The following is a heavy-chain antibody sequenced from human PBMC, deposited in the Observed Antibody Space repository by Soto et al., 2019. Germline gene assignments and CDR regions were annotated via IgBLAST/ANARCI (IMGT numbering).Heavy chain of an antibody. J-gene: IGHJ6*03. D-gene: IGHD6-6*01. Sequence: PSETLSLTCAVYGGSFSGYCGSWIRQPPGKGLEWIGEINHSGSTNYNPSLKSRVTISVDTSKNQFSLKLSSVTAADTAVYYCARGLDSSSFRDYYYMDVWGKGTTVTVS. CDR2: INHSGST. CDR1: GGSFSGYC. V-gene: IGHV4-34*01. CDR3: ARGLDSSSFRDYYYMDV.